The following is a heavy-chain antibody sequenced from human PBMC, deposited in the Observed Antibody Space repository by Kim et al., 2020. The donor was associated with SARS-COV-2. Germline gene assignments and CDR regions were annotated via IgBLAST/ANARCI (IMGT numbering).Heavy chain of an antibody. J-gene: IGHJ4*02. CDR2: IYSGGST. CDR1: GFTVSSNY. V-gene: IGHV3-66*01. Sequence: GGSLRLSCAASGFTVSSNYMSWVRQAPGKGLEWVSVIYSGGSTYYADSVKGRFTISRDNSKNTLYLQMNSLRAEDTAVYYCARSRGYSYGYGTYYFDYWGQGTLVTVSS. CDR3: ARSRGYSYGYGTYYFDY. D-gene: IGHD5-18*01.